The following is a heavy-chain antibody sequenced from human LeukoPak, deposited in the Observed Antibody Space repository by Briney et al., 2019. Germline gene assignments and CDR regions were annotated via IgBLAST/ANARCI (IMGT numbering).Heavy chain of an antibody. CDR3: ATAVADPYGMDV. D-gene: IGHD6-19*01. CDR1: GGSISSSSYY. V-gene: IGHV4-39*01. CDR2: IYYSGST. J-gene: IGHJ6*02. Sequence: SETLSLTCTVSGGSISSSSYYWGWIHQPPGKGLEWIGSIYYSGSTYYNPSLKSRVTISVDTSKNQFSLKLSSVTAADTAVYYCATAVADPYGMDVWGQGTTVTVSS.